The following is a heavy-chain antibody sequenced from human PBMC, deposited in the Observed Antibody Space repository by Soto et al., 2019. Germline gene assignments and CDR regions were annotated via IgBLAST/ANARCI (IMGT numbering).Heavy chain of an antibody. D-gene: IGHD1-26*01. Sequence: QLQLQESGPGLVKPSETLSLTCTVSGGSISSSSYYWGWIRQPPGKGLEWIETIYYSGSTYYNPSLKSRVTISVDTSKNQFSLKLSSVTAADTAVYYCARQGSGSYNAFDIWGQGTVVTVSS. CDR1: GGSISSSSYY. CDR2: IYYSGST. CDR3: ARQGSGSYNAFDI. V-gene: IGHV4-39*01. J-gene: IGHJ3*02.